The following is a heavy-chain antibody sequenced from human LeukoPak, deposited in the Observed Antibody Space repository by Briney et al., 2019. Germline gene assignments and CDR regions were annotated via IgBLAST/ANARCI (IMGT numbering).Heavy chain of an antibody. Sequence: SETLSLTCTVSGGSISSYYWSWIRQPAGKGLEWIGRIYTSGSTNYNSSLKSRVTMSVDTSKNQFSLKLSSVTAADTAVYYCARDRDGYNYSYFDYWGQGTLVTVSS. D-gene: IGHD5-24*01. J-gene: IGHJ4*02. CDR3: ARDRDGYNYSYFDY. CDR2: IYTSGST. CDR1: GGSISSYY. V-gene: IGHV4-4*07.